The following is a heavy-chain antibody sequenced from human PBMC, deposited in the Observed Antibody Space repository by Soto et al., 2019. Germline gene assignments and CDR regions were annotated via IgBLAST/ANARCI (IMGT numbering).Heavy chain of an antibody. V-gene: IGHV2-26*01. CDR2: IFSNDEK. D-gene: IGHD2-2*01. J-gene: IGHJ3*02. Sequence: QVTLKESGPVLVKPTETLTLTCTVSGFSLSNARMGVSWIRQPPGKALEWLAHIFSNDEKSYSTSLKSRLTIPKDTSKSQVVLTMTNMDPVDTATYYCARILGYCSSTSCLDAFDIWGQGTMVTVSS. CDR3: ARILGYCSSTSCLDAFDI. CDR1: GFSLSNARMG.